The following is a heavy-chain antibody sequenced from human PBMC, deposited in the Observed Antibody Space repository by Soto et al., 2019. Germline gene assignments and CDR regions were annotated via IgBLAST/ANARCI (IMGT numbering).Heavy chain of an antibody. CDR1: GGSISGYY. D-gene: IGHD2-21*02. V-gene: IGHV4-59*01. CDR3: ARWTYCGGDCYWLDF. CDR2: IHYSGSA. J-gene: IGHJ4*02. Sequence: PSETLPLTCTVSGGSISGYYWSWIRQSPGKGLEWIGYIHYSGSANYDPSLRSRVTISLNTSKNQFSLNLNSVTAADTAIYYCARWTYCGGDCYWLDFWGQGTLVTVSS.